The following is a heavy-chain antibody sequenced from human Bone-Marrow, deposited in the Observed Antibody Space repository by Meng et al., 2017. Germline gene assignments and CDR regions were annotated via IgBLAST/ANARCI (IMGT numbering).Heavy chain of an antibody. Sequence: GESLKISCAASGFMFSNYGMNWVRQAPGKGLEWVSLISVSGGNTYYADSVKGRFTISRDNSKNTLYLQMNSLRAEDTAVYYCATKTTELDNWGQGTQVTVSS. CDR2: ISVSGGNT. CDR3: ATKTTELDN. D-gene: IGHD1-1*01. CDR1: GFMFSNYG. J-gene: IGHJ4*02. V-gene: IGHV3-23*01.